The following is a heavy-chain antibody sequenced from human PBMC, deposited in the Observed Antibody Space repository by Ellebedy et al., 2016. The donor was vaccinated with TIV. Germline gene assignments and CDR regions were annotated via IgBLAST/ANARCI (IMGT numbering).Heavy chain of an antibody. Sequence: GESLKISCVASGFTFNSYVMSWVCQAPGKGLEWVSAISASGHRTFYADSVKGRFTISRDNSKNTLLLQMYSLRVDDTAVYYCAKARRGDYVIFGLDVWGQGTTVPVSS. CDR1: GFTFNSYV. CDR3: AKARRGDYVIFGLDV. J-gene: IGHJ6*02. CDR2: ISASGHRT. D-gene: IGHD4-17*01. V-gene: IGHV3-23*01.